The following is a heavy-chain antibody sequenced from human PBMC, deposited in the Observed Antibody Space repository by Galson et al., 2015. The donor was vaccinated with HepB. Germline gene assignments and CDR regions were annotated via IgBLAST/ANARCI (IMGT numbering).Heavy chain of an antibody. CDR1: GFIVRNNY. Sequence: SLRLSCAVSGFIVRNNYMSWVRQAPGKGLEWVSVIYSGGSTDYADSVKGRFTISRDKSKNTLYLHLNSLRAEDTAAYYCARSTYSSGWYFPPFDYWGHGTLVTVSS. V-gene: IGHV3-53*01. CDR3: ARSTYSSGWYFPPFDY. D-gene: IGHD6-19*01. J-gene: IGHJ4*01. CDR2: IYSGGST.